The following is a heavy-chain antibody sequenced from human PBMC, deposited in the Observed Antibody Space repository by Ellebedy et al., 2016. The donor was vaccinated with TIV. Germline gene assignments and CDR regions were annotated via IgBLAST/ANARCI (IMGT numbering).Heavy chain of an antibody. CDR2: VSGSGGTT. V-gene: IGHV3-23*01. CDR3: PKGQRVVTAPFDY. Sequence: GESLKISCAASGFRFGDYAMSWVRQAPGKGLEWVSAVSGSGGTTYYADSVKGRFTISRDNSKNTLYLQMNSLRAEDTAVYYCPKGQRVVTAPFDYWGHGTLVTVSS. CDR1: GFRFGDYA. J-gene: IGHJ4*01. D-gene: IGHD2-21*02.